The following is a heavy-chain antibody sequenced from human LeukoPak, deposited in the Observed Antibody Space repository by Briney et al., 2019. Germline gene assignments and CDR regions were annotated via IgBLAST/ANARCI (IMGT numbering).Heavy chain of an antibody. CDR2: INHSGST. D-gene: IGHD3-3*01. Sequence: SETLSLTCTVSSGSIGSSSNYWGWIRQAPGKGLEWIGEINHSGSTNYNPSLKSRVTISVDTSKNQFSLKLSSVTAADTAVYYCARAAYVLRFLEWLRKYYFDYWGQGTLVTVSS. J-gene: IGHJ4*02. CDR1: SGSIGSSSNY. CDR3: ARAAYVLRFLEWLRKYYFDY. V-gene: IGHV4-39*07.